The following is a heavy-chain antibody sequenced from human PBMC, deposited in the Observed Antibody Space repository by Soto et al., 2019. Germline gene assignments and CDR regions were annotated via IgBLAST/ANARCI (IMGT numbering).Heavy chain of an antibody. CDR3: ARVATGSYYWYFYGMDV. CDR2: ISTNNGNT. Sequence: ASVKVSCKASGYNFRKNGISWVRQAPGQGLEWMGWISTNNGNTNYAQRLRGRVTMTTDSSTSTAYMELRNLRSDDTAGYYCARVATGSYYWYFYGMDVWGQGTTVTVSS. CDR1: GYNFRKNG. V-gene: IGHV1-18*01. J-gene: IGHJ6*02. D-gene: IGHD5-12*01.